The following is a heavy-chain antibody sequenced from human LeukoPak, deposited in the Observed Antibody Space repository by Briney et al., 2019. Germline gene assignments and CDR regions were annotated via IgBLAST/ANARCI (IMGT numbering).Heavy chain of an antibody. CDR3: ARGIESYGDYGY. D-gene: IGHD4-17*01. V-gene: IGHV4-59*01. J-gene: IGHJ4*02. CDR1: GGSISGSY. CDR2: MYNSGST. Sequence: SETLSLTCTVSGGSISGSYWSWIRQPPGKGLEWIAYMYNSGSTNYNPSLKSRVTISIDTSKNQFSLKLSSPTAADTAIYYCARGIESYGDYGYWGQGILVTVSS.